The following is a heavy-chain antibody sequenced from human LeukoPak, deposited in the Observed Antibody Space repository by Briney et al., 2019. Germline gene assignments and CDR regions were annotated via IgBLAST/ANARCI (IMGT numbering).Heavy chain of an antibody. Sequence: ASVKVSCKASGYIFTSYYIHWVRQAPGQGLEWMGIINPSGGSTGYAQKFQGRVTITRNTSISTVYMELSSLRSEDTAVYYCARRNFDYMDVWGKGTTVTVSS. J-gene: IGHJ6*03. V-gene: IGHV1-46*01. CDR3: ARRNFDYMDV. CDR1: GYIFTSYY. CDR2: INPSGGST. D-gene: IGHD3-9*01.